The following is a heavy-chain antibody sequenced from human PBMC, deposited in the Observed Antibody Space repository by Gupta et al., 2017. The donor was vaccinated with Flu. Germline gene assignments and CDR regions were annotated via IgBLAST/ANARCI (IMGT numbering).Heavy chain of an antibody. J-gene: IGHJ6*03. V-gene: IGHV1-46*01. Sequence: QLQLVQSGAEGKKPGASLKVSCKPSGTTFTNYYFHWVRQAPGQGFEWMGLINPSGVSTSYAQKFQGRVTMSRDTSTSTVYSNLSSQRSEDTAIYYGVKDFGSGGDYYDDMDGWGKGTMVTVSS. CDR1: GTTFTNYY. CDR3: VKDFGSGGDYYDDMDG. CDR2: INPSGVST. D-gene: IGHD2-15*01.